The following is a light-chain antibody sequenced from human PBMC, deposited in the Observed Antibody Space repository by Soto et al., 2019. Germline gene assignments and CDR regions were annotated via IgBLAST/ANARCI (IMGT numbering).Light chain of an antibody. V-gene: IGKV1-9*01. J-gene: IGKJ5*01. Sequence: DIQMTQSPSSLSSSVXYXITITGRASQGISSYLAWYQQKPGKAPKLLIYAASTLQSGVPLRFSGSGSGTSFTLTISSLQPEDFATYYCQQLLSYPITFGQGTRLEIK. CDR1: QGISSY. CDR3: QQLLSYPIT. CDR2: AAS.